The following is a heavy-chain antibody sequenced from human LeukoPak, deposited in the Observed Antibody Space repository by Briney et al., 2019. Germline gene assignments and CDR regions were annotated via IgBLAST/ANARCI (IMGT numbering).Heavy chain of an antibody. CDR3: ARSLPSPYYYYYMDV. CDR2: INHSGST. Sequence: SETLSLTCAVYGGSFSGYYWSWIRQPPGKGLEWIGEINHSGSTNYNPSLKSRVTISVDTSKNQFSLKLSSVTAADAAVYYFARSLPSPYYYYYMDVWGKGTTVTVSS. CDR1: GGSFSGYY. J-gene: IGHJ6*03. V-gene: IGHV4-34*01. D-gene: IGHD1-26*01.